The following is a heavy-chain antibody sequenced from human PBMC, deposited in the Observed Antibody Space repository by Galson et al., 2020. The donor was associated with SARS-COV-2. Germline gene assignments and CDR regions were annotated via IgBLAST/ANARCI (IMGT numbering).Heavy chain of an antibody. Sequence: QTLSLTCTFSGFSLSTSGMRVSWIRQPPGKALEWLARIDWDDDKFYSTSLKTRLTISKDTSKNQVVLTMTNMDPVDTATYYCARTYYDILTGYQNAFDIWGQGTMVTVSS. CDR2: IDWDDDK. J-gene: IGHJ3*02. CDR3: ARTYYDILTGYQNAFDI. V-gene: IGHV2-70*04. D-gene: IGHD3-9*01. CDR1: GFSLSTSGMR.